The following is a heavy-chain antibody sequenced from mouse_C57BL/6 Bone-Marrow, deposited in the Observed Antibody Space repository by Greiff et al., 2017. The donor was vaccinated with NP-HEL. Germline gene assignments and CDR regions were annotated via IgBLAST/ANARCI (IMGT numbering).Heavy chain of an antibody. Sequence: VQLKESGPGLVKPSQSLSLTCSVTGYSITSGYYWNWIRQFPGNKLEWMGYISYDGSNNYNPSLKNRISITRDTSKNQFFLKLNSVTTEDTATYYCASYGTYWGQGTLVTVSA. CDR2: ISYDGSN. V-gene: IGHV3-6*01. CDR1: GYSITSGYY. CDR3: ASYGTY. D-gene: IGHD2-1*01. J-gene: IGHJ3*01.